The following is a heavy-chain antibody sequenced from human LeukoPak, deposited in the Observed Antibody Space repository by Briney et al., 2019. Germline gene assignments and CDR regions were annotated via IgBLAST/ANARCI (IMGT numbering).Heavy chain of an antibody. CDR3: AKDWTVFDY. CDR2: ISYDGSNK. D-gene: IGHD3/OR15-3a*01. Sequence: SVSCEASGFTFTSSAVHWVRQAPGKGLEWVAVISYDGSNKYYADSVKGRFTISRDNSKNTLYLQMNSLRAEDTAVYYCAKDWTVFDYWGQGTLVTVSS. J-gene: IGHJ4*02. CDR1: GFTFTSSA. V-gene: IGHV3-30*04.